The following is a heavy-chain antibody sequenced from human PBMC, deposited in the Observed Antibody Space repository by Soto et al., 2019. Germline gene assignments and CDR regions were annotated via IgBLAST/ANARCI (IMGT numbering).Heavy chain of an antibody. CDR3: AIATSIAVAGKET. CDR2: ISFYNGHT. D-gene: IGHD6-19*01. CDR1: GATVTKYG. Sequence: QVQLVQSGGEVKKPGASVKVSCKASGATVTKYGISWVRQAPGQGLEWLGWISFYNGHTNYALKFQDRITFTTDTATITASMELRILTSDDTPVYDCAIATSIAVAGKETWGQGTLVTVSS. V-gene: IGHV1-18*01. J-gene: IGHJ4*02.